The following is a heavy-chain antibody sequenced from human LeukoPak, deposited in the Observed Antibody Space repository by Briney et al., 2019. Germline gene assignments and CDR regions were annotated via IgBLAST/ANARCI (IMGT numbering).Heavy chain of an antibody. D-gene: IGHD3-3*01. CDR3: ARGWRYYDFWSGYWERRKDYYGMEV. V-gene: IGHV1-8*01. J-gene: IGHJ6*02. CDR2: MNPKNGNT. CDR1: GYTFTSYD. Sequence: VASVKVSCKPTGYTFTSYDINWVRQATGQGLEWMGWMNPKNGNTVYAQKFQGRVTMTRNTSISTAYMELSSLRSEDTAIYYCARGWRYYDFWSGYWERRKDYYGMEVWGPGTTVTVSS.